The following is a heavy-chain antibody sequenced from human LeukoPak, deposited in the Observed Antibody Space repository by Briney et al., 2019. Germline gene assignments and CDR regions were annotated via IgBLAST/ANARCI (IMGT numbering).Heavy chain of an antibody. V-gene: IGHV3-23*01. CDR1: GFTFSSCA. CDR3: ARDHGAAADSYFDS. CDR2: IGGSGGTT. Sequence: GGSLRLSCAASGFTFSSCAMNWVRQAPGKGLEWVADIGGSGGTTYYADSVKGRFTISRDNSKNTLYLQMINLRAEDTAIYYCARDHGAAADSYFDSWGPGTLVTASS. D-gene: IGHD6-25*01. J-gene: IGHJ4*02.